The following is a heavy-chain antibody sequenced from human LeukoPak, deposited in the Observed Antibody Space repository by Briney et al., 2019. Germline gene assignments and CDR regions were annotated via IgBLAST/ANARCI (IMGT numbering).Heavy chain of an antibody. CDR2: IIPIFGTA. CDR3: ARDPGSYEAFDI. CDR1: GGTFSSYA. Sequence: GASVKVSCNASGGTFSSYAISWVRQAPGQGLEWMGRIIPIFGTANYAQKFQGRVTITTDESTSTAYMELSSLRSEDTAVYYCARDPGSYEAFDIWGQGTMVTVSS. J-gene: IGHJ3*02. V-gene: IGHV1-69*05. D-gene: IGHD5-12*01.